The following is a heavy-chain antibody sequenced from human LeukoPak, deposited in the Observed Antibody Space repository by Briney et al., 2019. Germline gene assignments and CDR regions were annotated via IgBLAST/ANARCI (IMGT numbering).Heavy chain of an antibody. CDR3: AKGKVQQWGVPEY. J-gene: IGHJ4*02. Sequence: GGSQRLSRAASGFTFSSYAMSWVRQAPGKGLEWVADISDSGGLTHYADSVKGRFTISRDNSNNTLYLQVNSLRAEDTAVYYCAKGKVQQWGVPEYWGQGTLLTVSS. CDR2: ISDSGGLT. D-gene: IGHD1-26*01. CDR1: GFTFSSYA. V-gene: IGHV3-23*01.